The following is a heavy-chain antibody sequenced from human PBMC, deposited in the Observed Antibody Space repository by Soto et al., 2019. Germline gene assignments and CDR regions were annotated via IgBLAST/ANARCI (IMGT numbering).Heavy chain of an antibody. CDR3: ASRFSSSWSALDY. CDR2: IYTGDTT. D-gene: IGHD6-13*01. J-gene: IGHJ4*02. Sequence: DVQLVETGGGLIQPGGSLRLSCAASGFTVSGNFMSWVRQAPGKGLEWVSIIYTGDTTYYADSVKGRFTISRDNSKNTLYLQMNSLRAEDSGVYYCASRFSSSWSALDYWGRGTLITVS. V-gene: IGHV3-53*02. CDR1: GFTVSGNF.